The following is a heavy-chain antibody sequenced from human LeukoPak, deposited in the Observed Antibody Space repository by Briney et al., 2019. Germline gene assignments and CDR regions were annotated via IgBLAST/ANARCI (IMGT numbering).Heavy chain of an antibody. CDR1: GGSISSSSYY. CDR2: INHSGST. V-gene: IGHV4-39*01. D-gene: IGHD2-21*02. CDR3: ARQLILGVTAEDAFDI. Sequence: SETLSLTCTVSGGSISSSSYYWGWIRQPPGKGLEWIGEINHSGSTNYNPSLKSRVTISVDTSKNQFSPKLSSVTAADTAVYYCARQLILGVTAEDAFDIWGQGTMVTVSS. J-gene: IGHJ3*02.